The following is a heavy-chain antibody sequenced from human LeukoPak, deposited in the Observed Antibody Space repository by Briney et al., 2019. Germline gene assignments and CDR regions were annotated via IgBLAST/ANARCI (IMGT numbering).Heavy chain of an antibody. D-gene: IGHD6-13*01. CDR3: AKDIGGIAAASFDY. CDR2: ISGSGGST. J-gene: IGHJ4*02. Sequence: PGGSLRLSCAASGFTFSSYVMNWVRQAPGKGLEWVSAISGSGGSTYYADSVKGRFTISRDNSKKTLYLQMNSLRAEDTALYYCAKDIGGIAAASFDYWGQGTLVTVSS. V-gene: IGHV3-23*01. CDR1: GFTFSSYV.